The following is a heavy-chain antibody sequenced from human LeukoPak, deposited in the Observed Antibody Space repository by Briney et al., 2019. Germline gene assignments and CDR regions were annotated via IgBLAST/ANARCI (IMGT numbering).Heavy chain of an antibody. CDR3: AKTGCSGGSCYRYYYYGMDV. CDR2: IYYSGST. Sequence: SETLSLTCTVSGGSISSYYWSWIRQPPGKGLEWIAYIYYSGSTNYSPSLKGRVTISVDTSKNQFSLKLSSVTAADTAVYYCAKTGCSGGSCYRYYYYGMDVWGQGTTVTVCS. CDR1: GGSISSYY. D-gene: IGHD2-15*01. J-gene: IGHJ6*02. V-gene: IGHV4-59*01.